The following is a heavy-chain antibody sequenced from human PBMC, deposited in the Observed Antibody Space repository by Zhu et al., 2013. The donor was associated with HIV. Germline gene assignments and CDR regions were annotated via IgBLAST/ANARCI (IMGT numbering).Heavy chain of an antibody. Sequence: QVQLQESGPGLVKPSETLSLTCTVSGGSISSSHYYWGWIRQPPGKGLEWIGSIYYTGSTYYNPSLKSRVTMSVDTSKNQFSLKLSSVTAADTAVYYCARDFNYYYSSNYYYYMDVWGKGTTVTVSS. CDR1: GGSISSSHYY. D-gene: IGHD3-22*01. J-gene: IGHJ6*03. CDR3: ARDFNYYYSSNYYYYMDV. CDR2: IYYTGST. V-gene: IGHV4-39*07.